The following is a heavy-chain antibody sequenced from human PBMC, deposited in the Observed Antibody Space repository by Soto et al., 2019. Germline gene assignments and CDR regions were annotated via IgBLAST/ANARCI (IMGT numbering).Heavy chain of an antibody. CDR1: GFTFSSYG. CDR3: AREYETLYDFWSGYPLPLDV. V-gene: IGHV3-33*01. D-gene: IGHD3-3*01. Sequence: PGGSLSLSCAASGFTFSSYGMHWVRQAPGKGLEWVAVIWYDGSNKYYADSVKGRFTISRDNSKNTLYLQMNSLRAEDTAVYYCAREYETLYDFWSGYPLPLDVWGKGTTVTVSS. J-gene: IGHJ6*04. CDR2: IWYDGSNK.